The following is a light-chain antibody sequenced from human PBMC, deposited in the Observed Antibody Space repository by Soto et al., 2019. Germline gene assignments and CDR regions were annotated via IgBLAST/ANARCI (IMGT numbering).Light chain of an antibody. CDR1: QNIIFY. Sequence: DIQMTQSPSSLSASVGDTVTITCRASQNIIFYLNWYQQRIGKSPKLLIYAASNLQSGVPSRFSSSGSGTDFTLPISNLQPEDFATYFCQQSYTTPVYSFGQGTKLEIK. J-gene: IGKJ2*01. V-gene: IGKV1-39*01. CDR3: QQSYTTPVYS. CDR2: AAS.